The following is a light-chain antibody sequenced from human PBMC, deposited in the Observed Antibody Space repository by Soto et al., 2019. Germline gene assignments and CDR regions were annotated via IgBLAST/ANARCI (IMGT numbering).Light chain of an antibody. V-gene: IGLV1-40*01. Sequence: QSVLTQPPSVSGAPGQRVTISCTGNSSNIAAGFDVHWYQQLPGIAPKLLIYNNFNRPSGVPDRFSGSKSGTSASLAITGLQAEDEADYHCQSYDSSLSGWVFGGGTKVTVL. CDR2: NNF. CDR1: SSNIAAGFD. CDR3: QSYDSSLSGWV. J-gene: IGLJ3*02.